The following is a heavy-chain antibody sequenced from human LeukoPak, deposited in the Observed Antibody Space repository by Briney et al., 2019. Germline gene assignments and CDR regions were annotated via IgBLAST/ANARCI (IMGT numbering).Heavy chain of an antibody. J-gene: IGHJ5*02. D-gene: IGHD3-10*01. CDR1: GGSISSSSYY. V-gene: IGHV4-39*07. CDR2: IYYSGST. CDR3: ARDYRGGPNWFDP. Sequence: SETLSLTCTVSGGSISSSSYYWGWIRQPPGKGLEWIGSIYYSGSTYYNPSLKSRVTISVDTSKNQFSLKLSSVTAADTAVYYCARDYRGGPNWFDPWGQGTLVTVSS.